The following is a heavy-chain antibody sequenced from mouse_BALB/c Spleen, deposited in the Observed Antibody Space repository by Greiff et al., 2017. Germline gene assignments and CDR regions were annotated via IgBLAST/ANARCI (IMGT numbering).Heavy chain of an antibody. J-gene: IGHJ3*01. D-gene: IGHD1-1*01. CDR1: GYSFTGYF. Sequence: VQLQQSGPELVKPGASVKISCKASGYSFTGYFMNWVMQSHGKSLEWIGRINPYNGDTFYNQKFKGKATLTVDKSSSTAHMELRSLASEDSAVYYCARYYGSSYGSWFAYWGQGTLVTVSA. CDR3: ARYYGSSYGSWFAY. CDR2: INPYNGDT. V-gene: IGHV1-20*02.